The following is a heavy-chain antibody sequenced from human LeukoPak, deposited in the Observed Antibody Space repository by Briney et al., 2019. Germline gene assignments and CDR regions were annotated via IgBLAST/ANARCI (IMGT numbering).Heavy chain of an antibody. J-gene: IGHJ4*02. CDR1: GGSVSSGPYY. CDR2: INHSGST. Sequence: SETLSLTCSVSGGSVSSGPYYWSWIRQPPGKGLEWIGEINHSGSTNYNPSLKSRVTISVDTSKNQFSLKLSSVTAADTAVYYCARGVGDYGHFDYWGQGTLVTVSS. CDR3: ARGVGDYGHFDY. V-gene: IGHV4-34*01. D-gene: IGHD4-17*01.